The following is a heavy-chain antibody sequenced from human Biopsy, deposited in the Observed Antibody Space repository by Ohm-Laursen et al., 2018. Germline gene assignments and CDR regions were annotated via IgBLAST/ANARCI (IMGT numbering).Heavy chain of an antibody. Sequence: SLRLSCAASGFTSGRYSMNWIRQAPGKGLEWVSYISETTRTIYYADSVKGRFIISRDNAKNSLYLQMNSLRVDDTAVYYCVRDGWWEWPPRGDGYFDCWGQGTLVTVSS. CDR2: ISETTRTI. D-gene: IGHD1-26*01. CDR3: VRDGWWEWPPRGDGYFDC. V-gene: IGHV3-48*01. CDR1: GFTSGRYS. J-gene: IGHJ4*02.